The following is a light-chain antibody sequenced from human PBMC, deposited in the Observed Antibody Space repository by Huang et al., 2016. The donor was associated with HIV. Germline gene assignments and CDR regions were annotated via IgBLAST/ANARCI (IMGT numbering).Light chain of an antibody. Sequence: EIVLTQSPATLSLSPGERATLSCRASQSVSSYLAWYQHKPGQAPRLLIYDASNRATGIPARFSGSGSGTDFTLTISSLEPEDVAVYYCQQRSNWSFAFGPGTKVDIK. CDR2: DAS. V-gene: IGKV3-11*01. J-gene: IGKJ3*01. CDR3: QQRSNWSFA. CDR1: QSVSSY.